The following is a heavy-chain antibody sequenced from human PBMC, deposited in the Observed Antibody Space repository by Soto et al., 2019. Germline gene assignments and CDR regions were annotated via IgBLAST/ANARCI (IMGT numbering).Heavy chain of an antibody. Sequence: ASVKVSCKASGYTFTDYYMHWVRRAPGQGHEWVGWINPNSGDTNYAQNFQGRVTMTRDTSISTAYMELSRLKSDDTAVYYCARAEYTFDAFDIWGQGTMVTVSS. V-gene: IGHV1-2*02. CDR1: GYTFTDYY. D-gene: IGHD5-18*01. CDR2: INPNSGDT. CDR3: ARAEYTFDAFDI. J-gene: IGHJ3*02.